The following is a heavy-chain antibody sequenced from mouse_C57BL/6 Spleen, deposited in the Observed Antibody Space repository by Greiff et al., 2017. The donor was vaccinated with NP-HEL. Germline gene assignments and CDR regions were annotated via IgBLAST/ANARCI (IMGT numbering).Heavy chain of an antibody. CDR3: LTRPFAY. D-gene: IGHD1-2*01. CDR2: IDPETGGT. V-gene: IGHV1-15*01. Sequence: QVTLKVSGAELVRPGASVTLSCKASGYTFTDYEMHWVKQTPVHGLEWIGAIDPETGGTAYNQKFKGKAILTADKSSSTAYMELRSLTSEDSAVYYCLTRPFAYWGQGTLVTVSA. J-gene: IGHJ3*01. CDR1: GYTFTDYE.